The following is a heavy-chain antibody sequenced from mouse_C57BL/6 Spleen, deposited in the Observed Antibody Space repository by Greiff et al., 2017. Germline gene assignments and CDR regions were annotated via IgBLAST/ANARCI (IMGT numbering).Heavy chain of an antibody. Sequence: QVQLQQPGAELVKPGASVKMSCKASGYTFTSYWINWVKQRPGQGLEWIGDIYPGSGSTNYNEKFKSKATLTVDTSSSTAYMELRSLTSEDSADYCCARSGGYYGNSGYYAMDYWGKGTSVTGSS. CDR1: GYTFTSYW. CDR3: ARSGGYYGNSGYYAMDY. CDR2: IYPGSGST. J-gene: IGHJ4*01. D-gene: IGHD2-1*01. V-gene: IGHV1-55*01.